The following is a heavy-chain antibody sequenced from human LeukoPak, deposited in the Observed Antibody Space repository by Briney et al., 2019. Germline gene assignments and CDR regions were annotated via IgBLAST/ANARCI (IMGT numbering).Heavy chain of an antibody. V-gene: IGHV4-34*01. Sequence: SETLSLTCAVYGGSFSGYYWSWIRQPPGKGLEWIGEINHSGSTNYNPSLKSRVTISVDTSKNQFSLKLSSVTAADTAVYYCARGPLSPNDFWSGRNWFDPWGQGTLVTVSS. J-gene: IGHJ5*02. CDR1: GGSFSGYY. CDR2: INHSGST. D-gene: IGHD3-3*01. CDR3: ARGPLSPNDFWSGRNWFDP.